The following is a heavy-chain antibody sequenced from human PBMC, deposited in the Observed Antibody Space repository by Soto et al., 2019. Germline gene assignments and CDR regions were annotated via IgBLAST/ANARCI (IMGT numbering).Heavy chain of an antibody. D-gene: IGHD2-15*01. V-gene: IGHV4-39*01. CDR3: ARHKSGSDWLDP. CDR2: MFYSGAT. J-gene: IGHJ5*02. CDR1: GGSISDISYC. Sequence: QLQLQESGPGLVKPSETLSLTCTVSGGSISDISYCWGWIRQPPGKGLQWIGCMFYSGATYYNPSLKNGVTLSVDTSNNEFSLKLVSVTAPDTAVYYCARHKSGSDWLDPWGQGTLVTVSS.